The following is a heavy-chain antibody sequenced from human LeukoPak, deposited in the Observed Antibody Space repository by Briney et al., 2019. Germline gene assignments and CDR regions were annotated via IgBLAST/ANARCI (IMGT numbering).Heavy chain of an antibody. CDR2: IYTSGST. V-gene: IGHV4-4*07. D-gene: IGHD6-19*01. CDR3: ASYHIAVGGTHAFDI. J-gene: IGHJ3*02. Sequence: PSETLSLTCTVSGGSISSYYWSWIRQPAGKGLEWIGRIYTSGSTNYNPSLKSRVTMSVDTSKNQFPPKLSSVTAADTAVYYCASYHIAVGGTHAFDIWGQGTMVTVSS. CDR1: GGSISSYY.